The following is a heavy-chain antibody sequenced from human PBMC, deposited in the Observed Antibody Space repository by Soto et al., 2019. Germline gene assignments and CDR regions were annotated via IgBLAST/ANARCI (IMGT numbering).Heavy chain of an antibody. J-gene: IGHJ3*02. V-gene: IGHV3-23*01. CDR2: ISGSGGST. Sequence: GGSLRLSCAASGFTFSSYAMSWVRQAPGKGLEWVSAISGSGGSTYYADSVKGRFTISRDNSKNTLYLQMNSLRAEDTAVYYCAKEYKVVRGVIILGDAFDIWGQGTMVTVSS. D-gene: IGHD3-10*01. CDR3: AKEYKVVRGVIILGDAFDI. CDR1: GFTFSSYA.